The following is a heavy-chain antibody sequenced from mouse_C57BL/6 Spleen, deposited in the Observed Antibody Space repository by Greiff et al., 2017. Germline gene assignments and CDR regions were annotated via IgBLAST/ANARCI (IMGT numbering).Heavy chain of an antibody. V-gene: IGHV1-55*01. CDR2: IYPGSGST. D-gene: IGHD2-4*01. CDR3: ARYYDYDDWYFDV. CDR1: GYTFTSYW. Sequence: QVQLQQSGAELVKPGASVKMSCKASGYTFTSYWITWVKQRPGQGLEWIGDIYPGSGSTNYNEKFKSKATRTVDTSSSTAYMQLSSLTSEDSAVYYCARYYDYDDWYFDVWGTGTTVTVSS. J-gene: IGHJ1*03.